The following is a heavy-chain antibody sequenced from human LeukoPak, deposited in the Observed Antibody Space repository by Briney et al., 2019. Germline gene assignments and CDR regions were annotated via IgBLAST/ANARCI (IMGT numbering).Heavy chain of an antibody. D-gene: IGHD2-15*01. CDR2: IYYSGST. CDR1: GGSISSSSYY. Sequence: SETLSLTCTVSGGSISSSSYYWGWIRQPPGKGLEWIGSIYYSGSTHYNPSLKSRVTISVDTSKNQFSLKLSSVTAADTAVYYCARVCSGGSCPFDYWGQGTLVTVSS. V-gene: IGHV4-39*01. CDR3: ARVCSGGSCPFDY. J-gene: IGHJ4*02.